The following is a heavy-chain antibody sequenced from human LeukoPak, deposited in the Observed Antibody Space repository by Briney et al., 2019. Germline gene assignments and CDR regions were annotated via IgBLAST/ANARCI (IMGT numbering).Heavy chain of an antibody. V-gene: IGHV1-69*01. CDR2: IIPIFGTA. J-gene: IGHJ6*02. CDR1: GGTFSSYA. D-gene: IGHD6-13*01. CDR3: ARDMNGGSFEYYYYGMDV. Sequence: SVKVSCKASGGTFSSYAISWVRQAPGQGLEWMGGIIPIFGTANYAQKFQGRVMITADESTSTAYMELSSLRSEDTAVYYCARDMNGGSFEYYYYGMDVWGQGTTVTVSS.